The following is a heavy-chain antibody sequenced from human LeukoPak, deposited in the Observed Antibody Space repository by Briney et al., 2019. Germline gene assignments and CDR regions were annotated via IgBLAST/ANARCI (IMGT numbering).Heavy chain of an antibody. CDR2: ISYDGSNK. D-gene: IGHD3-10*01. J-gene: IGHJ6*03. V-gene: IGHV3-30*18. CDR3: AKDVSGSGGYMDV. CDR1: GCTFSSYG. Sequence: GGSLRLSCAASGCTFSSYGMHWVRQAPGKGLEWVAVISYDGSNKYYADSVKGRFTISRDNSKNTLYLQMNSLRAEDTAVYYCAKDVSGSGGYMDVWGKGTTVTVSS.